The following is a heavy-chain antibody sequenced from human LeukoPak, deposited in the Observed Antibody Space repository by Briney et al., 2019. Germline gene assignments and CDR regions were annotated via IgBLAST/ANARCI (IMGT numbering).Heavy chain of an antibody. CDR2: ISSCGSPI. J-gene: IGHJ4*02. Sequence: GGSLRLSCAASGFTFSSYEMSWVRQAPGKGLEWVSYISSCGSPIYYADSVTGRFTISRDNPKISLYLQMNSLRAEDTAVYYCARDGDGYGDYWGQGTLVTVSS. CDR3: ARDGDGYGDY. D-gene: IGHD5-24*01. V-gene: IGHV3-48*03. CDR1: GFTFSSYE.